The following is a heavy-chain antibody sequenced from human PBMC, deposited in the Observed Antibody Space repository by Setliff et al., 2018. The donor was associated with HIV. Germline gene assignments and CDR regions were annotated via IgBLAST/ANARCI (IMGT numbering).Heavy chain of an antibody. CDR3: ARDLTSNSNCFEP. D-gene: IGHD4-4*01. Sequence: SETLSLTCSVSGGSLISGGCYWSWIRQHPGKGLEWIGYVYYTGKTYYNPSLESRISMSVDTSKNQFSLKLTPVTAADTAIYYCARDLTSNSNCFEPWGQGTQVTVSS. J-gene: IGHJ5*02. V-gene: IGHV4-31*02. CDR1: GGSLISGGCY. CDR2: VYYTGKT.